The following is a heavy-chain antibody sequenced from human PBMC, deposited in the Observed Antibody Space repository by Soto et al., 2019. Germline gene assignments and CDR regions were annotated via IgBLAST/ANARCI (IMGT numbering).Heavy chain of an antibody. V-gene: IGHV4-30-4*01. CDR2: IYKSATT. D-gene: IGHD2-15*01. CDR1: CDSISTVDYF. J-gene: IGHJ5*01. Sequence: SETLSLTCSFSCDSISTVDYFWAWIRQPPGQALEYIGYIYKSATTYYNPSFESRVAISLDTSKSQFSLNVTSVTAADTAVYFCARGRYCLTGRCFPNWFDSWGQGTLVTVSS. CDR3: ARGRYCLTGRCFPNWFDS.